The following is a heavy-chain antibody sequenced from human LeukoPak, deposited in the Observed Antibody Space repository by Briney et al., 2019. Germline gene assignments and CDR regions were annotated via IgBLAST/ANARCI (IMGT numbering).Heavy chain of an antibody. CDR3: ASCVVVPAAHIGSGSLPVFDY. CDR1: GGSISSYY. Sequence: SETLSLTCTVSGGSISSYYWSWIRQPPGKGLEWIGYIYYSGSTNYNPSLKSRVTISVDTSKNQFSLKLSSVTAADTAVYYCASCVVVPAAHIGSGSLPVFDYWGQGTLVTVSS. CDR2: IYYSGST. J-gene: IGHJ4*02. D-gene: IGHD2-2*01. V-gene: IGHV4-59*12.